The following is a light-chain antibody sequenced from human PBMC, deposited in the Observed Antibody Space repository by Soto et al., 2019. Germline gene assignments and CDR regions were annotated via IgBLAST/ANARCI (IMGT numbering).Light chain of an antibody. Sequence: DIQMTQSPSSLSASVGDRVTITCRASQSISSYLNWYQQKPGKAPKLLIYDASSLESGVPSRFSGSGSGTEFTLTISSLQPEDIATYYCQQYDNLPITFGQGTRLEI. CDR2: DAS. CDR3: QQYDNLPIT. J-gene: IGKJ5*01. V-gene: IGKV1-33*01. CDR1: QSISSY.